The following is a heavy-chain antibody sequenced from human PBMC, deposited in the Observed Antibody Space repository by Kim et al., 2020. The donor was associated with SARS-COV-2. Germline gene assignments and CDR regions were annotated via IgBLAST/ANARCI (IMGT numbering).Heavy chain of an antibody. D-gene: IGHD3-22*01. Sequence: SETLSLTCAVSGGSISSSNWWSWVRQPPGKGLEWIGEIYHSGSTNYNPSLKSRVTISVDKSKNQFSLKLSSVTAADTAVYYCAGVTVGSSGSYLGDYWGQGTLVTVSS. CDR3: AGVTVGSSGSYLGDY. V-gene: IGHV4-4*02. J-gene: IGHJ4*02. CDR2: IYHSGST. CDR1: GGSISSSNW.